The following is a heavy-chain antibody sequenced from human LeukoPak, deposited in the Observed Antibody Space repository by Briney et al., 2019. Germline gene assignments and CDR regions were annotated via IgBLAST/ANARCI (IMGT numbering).Heavy chain of an antibody. J-gene: IGHJ2*01. CDR2: IYYSGST. V-gene: IGHV4-59*01. CDR1: GSSISSYY. Sequence: SETLSLTCTVSGSSISSYYWSWIRQPPGKGLEWIGYIYYSGSTNYNPSLKSRVTISVDTSKNQFSLKLSSVAAADTAVYYCARLYFDWPDWYFDLWGRGTLVTVSS. D-gene: IGHD3-9*01. CDR3: ARLYFDWPDWYFDL.